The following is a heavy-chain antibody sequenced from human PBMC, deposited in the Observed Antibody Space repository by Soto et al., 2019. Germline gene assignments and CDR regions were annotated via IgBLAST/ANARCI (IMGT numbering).Heavy chain of an antibody. V-gene: IGHV3-23*01. Sequence: PCGSLRLPRAASWFTLSDFYMRRVLQAPGKGLEWVSAIGGSGGSTYYADSVKGRFTISRDNSKNTLYLRMNSLRAEDTAVYYCAKGYSYGYFDYWGQGTLVTVS. CDR2: IGGSGGST. CDR3: AKGYSYGYFDY. CDR1: WFTLSDFY. J-gene: IGHJ4*02. D-gene: IGHD5-18*01.